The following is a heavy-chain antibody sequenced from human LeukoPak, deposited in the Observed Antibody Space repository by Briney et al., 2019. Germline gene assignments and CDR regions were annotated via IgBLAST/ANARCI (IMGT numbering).Heavy chain of an antibody. CDR3: ARDGYDILTGYYYSAFDL. J-gene: IGHJ3*01. D-gene: IGHD3-9*01. CDR1: GYTFSNYA. CDR2: INTNTGKP. Sequence: GAPVKVSCKASGYTFSNYAMNWVRQAPGQGLEWMGWINTNTGKPTYAQGFKGQFVFSLDTSVNTAYLQISSLKAEDTAVYYCARDGYDILTGYYYSAFDLWGQGTMVTVSS. V-gene: IGHV7-4-1*02.